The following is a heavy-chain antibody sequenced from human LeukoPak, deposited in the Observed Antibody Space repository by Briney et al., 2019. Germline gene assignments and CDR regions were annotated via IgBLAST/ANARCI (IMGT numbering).Heavy chain of an antibody. V-gene: IGHV3-23*01. CDR2: IFPSGGEI. D-gene: IGHD5-24*01. J-gene: IGHJ4*02. CDR1: GFTFSTFA. Sequence: GGSLRLSCAASGFTFSTFAMIWVRQPPGKGLEWVSSIFPSGGEIHYADSVRGRFTISRDNSKSTLSLQMNSLRAEDTAIYYCAKAMWRWLQFSEFYADYWGQGTLVTVSS. CDR3: AKAMWRWLQFSEFYADY.